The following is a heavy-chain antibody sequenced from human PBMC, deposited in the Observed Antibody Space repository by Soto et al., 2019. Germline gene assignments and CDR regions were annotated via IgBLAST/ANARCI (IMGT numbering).Heavy chain of an antibody. J-gene: IGHJ6*02. V-gene: IGHV1-2*02. CDR1: GYTFTGYY. Sequence: ASVKVSCKASGYTFTGYYMHWVRQAPGQGLEWMGWINPNSGGTNYAQKFQGRVTMTRDTSISTAYMELSRLRSDDTAVYYCARVCSSTSCYTRYYYGMDVWGQGTTVTVSS. CDR3: ARVCSSTSCYTRYYYGMDV. CDR2: INPNSGGT. D-gene: IGHD2-2*02.